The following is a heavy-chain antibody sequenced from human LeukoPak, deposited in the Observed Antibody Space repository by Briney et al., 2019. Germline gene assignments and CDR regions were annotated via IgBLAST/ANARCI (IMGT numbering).Heavy chain of an antibody. V-gene: IGHV4-34*01. CDR2: INDSGST. J-gene: IGHJ6*03. D-gene: IGHD3-10*01. CDR1: GGSFGGYP. Sequence: SETLSLTCAVFGGSFGGYPWTWIRQPPGKGLAWIGEINDSGSTKYNPSLKSRITISLDTSKNQFSLKLSSVTAADTAVYFCAXXFAXIXGNXWFGYQFXYXDVWGKXXTVTV. CDR3: AXXFAXIXGNXWFGYQFXYXDV.